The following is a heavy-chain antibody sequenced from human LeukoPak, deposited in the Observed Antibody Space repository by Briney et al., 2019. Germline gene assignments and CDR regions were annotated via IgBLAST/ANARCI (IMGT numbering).Heavy chain of an antibody. Sequence: PGRSLRLSCAASGFTFDDYAMHWVRQAPGKGLEWVSGISWNSGSIGYADSVKGRFTISRDNAKNSLYLQMNSLRAEDTALYYCAQAGKIAVAGSRFDYWGQGTLVTVSS. D-gene: IGHD6-19*01. V-gene: IGHV3-9*01. CDR3: AQAGKIAVAGSRFDY. CDR1: GFTFDDYA. J-gene: IGHJ4*02. CDR2: ISWNSGSI.